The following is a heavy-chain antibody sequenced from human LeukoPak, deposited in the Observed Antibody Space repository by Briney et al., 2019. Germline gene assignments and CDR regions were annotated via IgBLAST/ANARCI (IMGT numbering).Heavy chain of an antibody. CDR3: ARDRGAGDGSYGS. J-gene: IGHJ4*02. CDR2: IKQDGSEK. D-gene: IGHD5-18*01. Sequence: PGGSLRLSCAASGFTFSSYWMSWVRQAPGKGLEWVANIKQDGSEKYYVDSVKGRFTISRDNAKNSLYLQMNSLRAEDTAVYYCARDRGAGDGSYGSWGQGTLVTVSS. V-gene: IGHV3-7*01. CDR1: GFTFSSYW.